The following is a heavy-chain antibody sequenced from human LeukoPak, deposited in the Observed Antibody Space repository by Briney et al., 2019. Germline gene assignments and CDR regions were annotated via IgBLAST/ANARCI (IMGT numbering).Heavy chain of an antibody. V-gene: IGHV1-3*01. J-gene: IGHJ4*02. CDR3: ARGGPEYLSDY. D-gene: IGHD2-2*02. Sequence: ASVKVSCKASGYTFTSYATHWVRQAPGQRLEWMGWINAGNGNTKYSQKFQGRVTMTRDTSTSTVYMELSSLRSEDTAVYYCARGGPEYLSDYWGQGTLVTVSS. CDR2: INAGNGNT. CDR1: GYTFTSYA.